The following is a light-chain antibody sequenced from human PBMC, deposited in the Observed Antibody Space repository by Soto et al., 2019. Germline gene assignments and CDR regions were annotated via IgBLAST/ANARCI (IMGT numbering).Light chain of an antibody. CDR1: SSNIGSFYD. J-gene: IGLJ2*01. CDR3: QSYDNSLSHVV. V-gene: IGLV1-40*01. CDR2: GDN. Sequence: QPVLTQPPSVSGAPGQRVTIPCTGSSSNIGSFYDVHWYQQLPGTVPKLLIYGDNNRPSGVPDRFSGSKSGTSASLAITGLQPEYEADYYCQSYDNSLSHVVFGGGTKVTVL.